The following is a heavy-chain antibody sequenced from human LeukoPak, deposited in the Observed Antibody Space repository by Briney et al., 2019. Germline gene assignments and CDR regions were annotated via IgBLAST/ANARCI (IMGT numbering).Heavy chain of an antibody. D-gene: IGHD4-17*01. J-gene: IGHJ3*02. CDR3: AREVYGDYHAFDI. V-gene: IGHV1-2*02. Sequence: ASVTVSCKASGYTFTGYYMHWVRQAPGQGLEWMGWINPNSGGTNYAQKFQGRVTMTRDTSISTAYMELSRLRSDDTAVYYCAREVYGDYHAFDIWGQGTMVTVSS. CDR2: INPNSGGT. CDR1: GYTFTGYY.